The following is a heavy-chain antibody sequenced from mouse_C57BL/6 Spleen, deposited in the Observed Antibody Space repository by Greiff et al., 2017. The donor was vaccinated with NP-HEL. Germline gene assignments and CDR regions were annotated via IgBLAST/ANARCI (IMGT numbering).Heavy chain of an antibody. D-gene: IGHD2-4*01. CDR2: INPYNGGT. J-gene: IGHJ4*01. V-gene: IGHV1-19*01. Sequence: VHVKQSGPVLVKPGASVKMSCKASGYTFTDYYMNWVKQSHGKSLEWIGVINPYNGGTSYNQKFKGKATLTVDKSSSPAYMELNSLTSEDSAVYYCARIYYDYDGYAMDYWGQGTSVTVSS. CDR3: ARIYYDYDGYAMDY. CDR1: GYTFTDYY.